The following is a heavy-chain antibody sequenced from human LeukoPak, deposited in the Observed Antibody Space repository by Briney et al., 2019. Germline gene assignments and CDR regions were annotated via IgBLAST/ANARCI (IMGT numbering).Heavy chain of an antibody. CDR3: ARVRYFDWSPIDY. Sequence: PGGSLRLSCAASGFTFSSYSVNWVRQAPGKGLEWVSSISGSSSYIDYADSVKGRFTISRDNAKNSVYLQMNSLRAEDTAVYYCARVRYFDWSPIDYWGQGTLVTVSS. J-gene: IGHJ4*02. CDR2: ISGSSSYI. V-gene: IGHV3-21*06. D-gene: IGHD3-9*01. CDR1: GFTFSSYS.